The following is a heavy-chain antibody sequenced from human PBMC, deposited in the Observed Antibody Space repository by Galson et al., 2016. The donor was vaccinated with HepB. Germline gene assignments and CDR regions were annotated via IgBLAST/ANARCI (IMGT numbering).Heavy chain of an antibody. CDR2: TSNDGSST. CDR3: AGGLSSSWYDGFDI. V-gene: IGHV3-30-3*01. CDR1: GFTFSSYA. Sequence: SLRLSCAASGFTFSSYAMHWVRQAPGKGLEWVAVTSNDGSSTYYTDIVKGRLTISIDNSKSTLDLLMNSLRHEDTAVYYCAGGLSSSWYDGFDIWGRGTMVTVSS. J-gene: IGHJ3*02. D-gene: IGHD6-13*01.